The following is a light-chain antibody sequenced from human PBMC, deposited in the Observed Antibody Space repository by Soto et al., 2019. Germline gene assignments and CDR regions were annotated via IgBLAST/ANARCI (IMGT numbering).Light chain of an antibody. CDR3: ASYTNSITYV. CDR2: DVS. Sequence: QSVLAQPASVSLSPGQSITISCTGTNSDVGGYNYVSWYQQHPGKAPKLLIYDVSSRPSGLSNRFSGSKSGNTASLIISGLQAEDEADYYCASYTNSITYVFGSGTKVTVL. J-gene: IGLJ1*01. CDR1: NSDVGGYNY. V-gene: IGLV2-14*03.